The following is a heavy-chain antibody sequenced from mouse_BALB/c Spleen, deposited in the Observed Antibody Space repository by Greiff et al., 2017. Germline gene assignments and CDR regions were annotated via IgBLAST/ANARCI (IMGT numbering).Heavy chain of an antibody. D-gene: IGHD1-1*01. CDR1: GYTFTSYW. CDR2: IYPGNSDT. Sequence: VQLQQSGTVLARPGASVKMSCKASGYTFTSYWMHWVKQRPGQGLEWIGAIYPGNSDTSYNQKFKGKAKLTAVTSTSTAYMELSSLTNEDSAVYYCTRRDFIYYGSSPFDYWGQGTTLTVSS. J-gene: IGHJ2*01. V-gene: IGHV1-5*01. CDR3: TRRDFIYYGSSPFDY.